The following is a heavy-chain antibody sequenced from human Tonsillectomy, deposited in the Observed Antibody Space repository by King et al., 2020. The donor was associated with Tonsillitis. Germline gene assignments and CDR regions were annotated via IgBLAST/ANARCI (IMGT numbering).Heavy chain of an antibody. D-gene: IGHD3-22*01. Sequence: VQLQESGPGLVKPSETLSLTCTVSGGSISSYYWSWIRQPPGKGLEWIGYIYYSGSTNYNPSLKNRVTISVDTSKNQFSLKLSSETAAETAVYYCTRHRANYYDSSGYWAFDYWGQGTLVTVSS. CDR2: IYYSGST. J-gene: IGHJ4*02. CDR3: TRHRANYYDSSGYWAFDY. V-gene: IGHV4-59*01. CDR1: GGSISSYY.